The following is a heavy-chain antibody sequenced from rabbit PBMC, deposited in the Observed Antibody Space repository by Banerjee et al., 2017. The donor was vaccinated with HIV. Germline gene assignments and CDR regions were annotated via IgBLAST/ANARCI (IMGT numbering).Heavy chain of an antibody. V-gene: IGHV1S45*01. CDR1: GFDFSSYY. J-gene: IGHJ3*01. CDR3: ARDSGSGWYLDRLDL. D-gene: IGHD1-1*01. Sequence: QEQLKESGGGLVQPGGSLKLSCKASGFDFSSYYISWVRQAPGKGLEWIACIDVGSGGSTYYASWAKGRFTISKTSSTTVTLQMTSLTAADTATYFCARDSGSGWYLDRLDLWGPGTLVTVS. CDR2: IDVGSGGST.